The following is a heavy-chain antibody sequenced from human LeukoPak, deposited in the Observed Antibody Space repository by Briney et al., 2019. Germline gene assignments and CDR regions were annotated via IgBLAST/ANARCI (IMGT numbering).Heavy chain of an antibody. CDR2: IYYSGST. CDR3: ARWGITGIRGYYYYMDV. D-gene: IGHD1-20*01. Sequence: SETLSLACTVSGGSITSYYWSWIRQPPGKGLEWIGYIYYSGSTNYNPSLKSRVTISVDTSKNQFSLKLSSVTAADTAVYYCARWGITGIRGYYYYMDVWGKGTTVTVSS. V-gene: IGHV4-59*12. CDR1: GGSITSYY. J-gene: IGHJ6*03.